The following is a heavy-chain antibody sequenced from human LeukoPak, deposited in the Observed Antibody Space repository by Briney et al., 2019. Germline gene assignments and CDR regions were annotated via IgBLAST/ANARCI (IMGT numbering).Heavy chain of an antibody. J-gene: IGHJ4*02. CDR3: ARGGGWIQLWPRGYFDY. V-gene: IGHV4-34*01. Sequence: KTSETLSLTCAVYGGSFSGYYWSWIRQPPGKGLEWIGEINHSGSTNYNPSLKSRVTISVDTSKNQFSLKLSSVTAADTAVYYCARGGGWIQLWPRGYFDYWGQGTLVTVSS. D-gene: IGHD5-18*01. CDR2: INHSGST. CDR1: GGSFSGYY.